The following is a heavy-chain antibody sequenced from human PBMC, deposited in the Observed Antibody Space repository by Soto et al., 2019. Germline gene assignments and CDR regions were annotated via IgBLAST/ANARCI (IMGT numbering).Heavy chain of an antibody. D-gene: IGHD2-21*01. V-gene: IGHV4-39*01. Sequence: SETLSLTCTVSGVSISSSHSFWGWIRQPPGKGLEFIGTVYYSGGAHYNSSLKSRVTISVDTANNQVSLRMRSLTAADTAVYYCGRVVEGATRHTDLDSWGQGTLVTVSS. CDR2: VYYSGGA. CDR3: GRVVEGATRHTDLDS. J-gene: IGHJ5*01. CDR1: GVSISSSHSF.